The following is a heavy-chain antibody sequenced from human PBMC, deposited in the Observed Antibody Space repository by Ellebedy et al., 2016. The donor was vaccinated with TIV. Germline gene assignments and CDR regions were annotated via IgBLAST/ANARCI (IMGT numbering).Heavy chain of an antibody. Sequence: GSLRLSCAASGFTFSSYSMNWIRQPPGKGLEWIGEIDHSGSTNYNPSLKSRVTISVDTSKNQFSLKLSSVTAADTAVYYCARLKWTDAPYWYYHMDVWGQGTAVTVSS. J-gene: IGHJ6*02. CDR1: GFTFSSYS. D-gene: IGHD1-26*01. CDR3: ARLKWTDAPYWYYHMDV. CDR2: IDHSGST. V-gene: IGHV4-34*01.